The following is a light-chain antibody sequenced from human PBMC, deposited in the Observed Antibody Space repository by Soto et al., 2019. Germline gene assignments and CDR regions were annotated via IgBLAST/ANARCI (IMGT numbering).Light chain of an antibody. J-gene: IGKJ2*01. CDR1: QSISSW. CDR2: RAS. CDR3: QQYDSSVYT. Sequence: DIQMTQSPSTLSASVGDRVTITCRASQSISSWLAWYQQKPGKAPKLLIYRASSLGSGVPSRFSGSGSGTEFTLTISSLQPDDFAPYYCQQYDSSVYTFGQGTKLEIK. V-gene: IGKV1-5*03.